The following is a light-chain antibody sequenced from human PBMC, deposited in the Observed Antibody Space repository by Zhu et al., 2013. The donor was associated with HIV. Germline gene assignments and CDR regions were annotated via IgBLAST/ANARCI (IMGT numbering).Light chain of an antibody. CDR2: WAS. J-gene: IGKJ5*01. V-gene: IGKV4-1*01. CDR1: QSVLYSSNNKTY. CDR3: QQFYNTPIT. Sequence: DIVMTQFPGSLTVSLGERATINCKSSQSVLYSSNNKTYLAWYQQKSGQPPKMLIHWASTRASGVPDRFSGSGSGTDFTLTISSLQAEDVAVYYCQQFYNTPITFGQGTRLEIK.